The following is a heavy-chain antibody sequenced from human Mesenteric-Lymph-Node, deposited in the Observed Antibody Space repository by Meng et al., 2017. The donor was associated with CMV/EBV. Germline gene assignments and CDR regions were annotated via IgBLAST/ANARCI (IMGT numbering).Heavy chain of an antibody. CDR2: ISLEGKSI. V-gene: IGHV3-48*03. Sequence: GESLKISCVGSGSTFSNYEMHWVRQAPGKGLEWISYISLEGKSIKHADSVEGRFTISRDNDKNSVFLQMNRLRAEDTAVYYCARDSGSFWRGYYSDHWGQGTLVTVSS. CDR1: GSTFSNYE. CDR3: ARDSGSFWRGYYSDH. J-gene: IGHJ4*02. D-gene: IGHD3-3*01.